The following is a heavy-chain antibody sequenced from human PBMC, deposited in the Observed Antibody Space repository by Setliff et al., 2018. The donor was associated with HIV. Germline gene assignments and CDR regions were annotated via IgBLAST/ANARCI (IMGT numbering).Heavy chain of an antibody. Sequence: GASVKVSCKISGYTLTELSIHWVRQAPGKGLEWMGGFDPEQSETVYAQRFQGRVTFTEDTSTDTAYMDLISLTSDDTAVYCCAAPLTGPDGFDMWGQGTMVTVSS. V-gene: IGHV1-24*01. D-gene: IGHD3-9*01. CDR2: FDPEQSET. CDR1: GYTLTELS. CDR3: AAPLTGPDGFDM. J-gene: IGHJ3*02.